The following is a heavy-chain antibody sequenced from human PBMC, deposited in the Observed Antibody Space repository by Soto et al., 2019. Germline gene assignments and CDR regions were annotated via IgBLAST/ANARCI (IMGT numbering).Heavy chain of an antibody. V-gene: IGHV4-61*01. CDR1: GGSVSSGSYY. J-gene: IGHJ5*02. Sequence: PSETLSLTCTVSGGSVSSGSYYWSWIRQPPGKGLEWIGYIYYSGSTNYNPSLKSRVTISVDTSKNQFSLKLGSVTAADRAAYLCVGGVRFSHWLHNWYESWGQGTLGTVS. D-gene: IGHD3-9*01. CDR3: VGGVRFSHWLHNWYES. CDR2: IYYSGST.